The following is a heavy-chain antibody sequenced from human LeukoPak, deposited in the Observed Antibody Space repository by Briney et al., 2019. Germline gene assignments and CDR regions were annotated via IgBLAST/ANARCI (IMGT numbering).Heavy chain of an antibody. D-gene: IGHD4-17*01. CDR2: IIPIFGTA. Sequence: ASVKVSCKASGGTFSSYAISWVRQAPGQGLEWMGGIIPIFGTANYAQKFQGRVTITADKSTSTAYMELSSLRSEDTAVYYCASSHDYGDYVRWFDPWGQGTPVTVSS. J-gene: IGHJ5*02. CDR3: ASSHDYGDYVRWFDP. CDR1: GGTFSSYA. V-gene: IGHV1-69*06.